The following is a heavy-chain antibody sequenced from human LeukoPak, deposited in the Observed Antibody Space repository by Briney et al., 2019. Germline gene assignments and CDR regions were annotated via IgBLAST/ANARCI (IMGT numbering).Heavy chain of an antibody. V-gene: IGHV4-61*01. J-gene: IGHJ4*02. D-gene: IGHD5-18*01. CDR1: GGSVSSGSYY. CDR3: ARTGGYSYGFLDY. CDR2: IYYSGST. Sequence: SETLSLTCTVSGGSVSSGSYYGSWIRQPPGKGLEWIGYIYYSGSTNYNPSLKSRVTISVDTSKNQFSLKLSSVTAADTAVYYCARTGGYSYGFLDYWGQGTLVTVSS.